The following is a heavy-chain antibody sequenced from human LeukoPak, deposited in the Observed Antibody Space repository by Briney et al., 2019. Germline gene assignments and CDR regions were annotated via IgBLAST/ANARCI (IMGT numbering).Heavy chain of an antibody. D-gene: IGHD1-14*01. J-gene: IGHJ3*02. CDR1: GFTFSTYG. Sequence: PGGSLRLSCVASGFTFSTYGMNWVRQAPGKGLEWLSIISGSGSSTFYADSVKGRFIISGDNSKNTLYLQMNSLRDEDTAVYYCAKFRKPIALVDAFDTWGQGIMVSVSS. CDR2: ISGSGSST. CDR3: AKFRKPIALVDAFDT. V-gene: IGHV3-23*01.